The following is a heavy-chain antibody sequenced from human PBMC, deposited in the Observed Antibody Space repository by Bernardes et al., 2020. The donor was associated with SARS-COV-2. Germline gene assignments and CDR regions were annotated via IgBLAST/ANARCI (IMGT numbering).Heavy chain of an antibody. D-gene: IGHD3-10*01. CDR2: ISGSGVST. J-gene: IGHJ4*02. CDR1: GFTFKNYA. CDR3: AKRHYYGSGSYTD. Sequence: GGSLRLSCAASGFTFKNYAMSWVRQAPGKGLEWVSDISGSGVSTYHADSVKGRFTISRDNSKNTLYLQMNSLRAEDTAVYYCAKRHYYGSGSYTDWGQGTLVTVSS. V-gene: IGHV3-23*01.